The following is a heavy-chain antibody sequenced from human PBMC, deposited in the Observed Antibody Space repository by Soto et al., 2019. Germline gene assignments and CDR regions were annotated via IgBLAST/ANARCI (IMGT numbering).Heavy chain of an antibody. V-gene: IGHV3-48*02. CDR1: GFTFSSYS. D-gene: IGHD5-12*01. J-gene: IGHJ3*02. Sequence: GGSLRLSCAASGFTFSSYSMNWVRQAPGKGLEWVSYISSSSSTIYYADSVKGRFTISRDNAKNSLYLQMNSLRDEDTAVYYCASVQRWLQLAPGAFDIWGQGTMVTVSS. CDR3: ASVQRWLQLAPGAFDI. CDR2: ISSSSSTI.